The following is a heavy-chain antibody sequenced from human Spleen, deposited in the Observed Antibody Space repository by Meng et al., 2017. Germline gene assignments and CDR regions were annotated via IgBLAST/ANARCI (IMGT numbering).Heavy chain of an antibody. D-gene: IGHD3-10*01. CDR1: GGSISSGSYY. J-gene: IGHJ1*01. CDR2: IYTSGST. V-gene: IGHV4-61*02. CDR3: ARGERVWFGESAEYFQH. Sequence: SCTVSGGSISSGSYYWSWIRQPAGKGLEWIGRIYTSGSTNYNPSLKSRVTISVDTSKNQFSLKLSSVTAADTAVYYCARGERVWFGESAEYFQHWGQGTLVTVSS.